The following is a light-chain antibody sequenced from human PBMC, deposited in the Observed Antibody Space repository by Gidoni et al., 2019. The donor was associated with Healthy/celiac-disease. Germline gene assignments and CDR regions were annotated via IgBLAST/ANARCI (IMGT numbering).Light chain of an antibody. CDR1: SSDVGSYNL. V-gene: IGLV2-23*02. CDR2: EVS. J-gene: IGLJ1*01. Sequence: QSALTQPASVSGSPGQSITISCTGTSSDVGSYNLVSWYQQHPGKAPNLMIYEVSKRPSGVSTRFSGSTSGNTASLTISGLQAEDEADYYCCSYACSSTEVFGTGTKLTVL. CDR3: CSYACSSTEV.